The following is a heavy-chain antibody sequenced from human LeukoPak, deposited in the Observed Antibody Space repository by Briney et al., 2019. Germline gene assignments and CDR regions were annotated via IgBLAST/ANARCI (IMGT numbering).Heavy chain of an antibody. D-gene: IGHD2-2*01. V-gene: IGHV4-59*01. Sequence: PSETLSLTCTVSGGSLSNYYWSWIRRPPGRGLEWIAYLSHSGSSDSNPSLTSRVTTLVDTSKNQFSLKLTSVTAADTAVYYCARARYANAWYAFDIWGHGTMVTVSS. CDR1: GGSLSNYY. CDR3: ARARYANAWYAFDI. CDR2: LSHSGSS. J-gene: IGHJ3*02.